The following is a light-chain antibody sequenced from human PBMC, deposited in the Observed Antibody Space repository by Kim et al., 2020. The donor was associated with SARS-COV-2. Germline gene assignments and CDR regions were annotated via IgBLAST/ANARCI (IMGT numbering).Light chain of an antibody. Sequence: QSITSSCTGTNNDVGYYKLVFWDQQHPGKAPKRMIYGVSKRPSGVSNRFSGSKSGNTASLTISGLQAEDEADYYCCSYAGSSTFVVFGGGTKLTVL. J-gene: IGLJ2*01. CDR3: CSYAGSSTFVV. CDR2: GVS. V-gene: IGLV2-23*02. CDR1: NNDVGYYKL.